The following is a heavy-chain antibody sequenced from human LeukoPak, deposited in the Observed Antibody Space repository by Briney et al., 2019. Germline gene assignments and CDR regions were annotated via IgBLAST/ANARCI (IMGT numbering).Heavy chain of an antibody. CDR3: ARGAWGSGWYGAIDY. Sequence: SETLSLTCAVYGGSFSGYYWNWIRQPPGKGLEWIGEINHSGSTNYNPSLKSPVIISVDTAKNQFSLKMTSVTAADTAVYYCARGAWGSGWYGAIDYWGQGTLVTVSS. CDR1: GGSFSGYY. V-gene: IGHV4-34*01. J-gene: IGHJ4*02. D-gene: IGHD6-19*01. CDR2: INHSGST.